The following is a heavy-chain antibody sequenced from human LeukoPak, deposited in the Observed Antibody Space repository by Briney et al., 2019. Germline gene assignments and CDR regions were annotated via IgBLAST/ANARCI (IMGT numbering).Heavy chain of an antibody. J-gene: IGHJ5*02. V-gene: IGHV4-59*12. CDR1: GGSISSYY. D-gene: IGHD6-13*01. CDR2: IYYSGST. Sequence: PSETLSLTCTVSGGSISSYYWSWIRQPPGKGLEWIGYIYYSGSTNYNPSLKSRVTISVDTSKNQFSLKLSSVTAADTAVYYCASDSSSPPRFDPWGQGTLVTVSS. CDR3: ASDSSSPPRFDP.